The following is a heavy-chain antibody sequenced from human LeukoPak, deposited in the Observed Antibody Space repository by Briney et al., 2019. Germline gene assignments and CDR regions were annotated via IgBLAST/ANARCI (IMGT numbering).Heavy chain of an antibody. J-gene: IGHJ4*02. D-gene: IGHD3-22*01. Sequence: ETLSLTCTVSGDSISCSSSYWGWIRQPPGKGLEWVSSISGSGGSTYYADSVKGRFIISRVNSKNTLYLQMNSLRAADTAVYSCAKRPYHYDSSGPRFYFDYWGQGILVTVSS. CDR1: GDSISCSSSY. CDR3: AKRPYHYDSSGPRFYFDY. CDR2: ISGSGGST. V-gene: IGHV3-23*01.